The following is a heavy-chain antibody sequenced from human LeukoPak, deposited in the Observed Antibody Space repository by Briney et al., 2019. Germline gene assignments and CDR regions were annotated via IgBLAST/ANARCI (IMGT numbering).Heavy chain of an antibody. D-gene: IGHD5-12*01. J-gene: IGHJ3*02. CDR1: GGTFSSNA. CDR2: IIPILGIA. Sequence: ASVKVSCKASGGTFSSNATTWVRHAPGQGLEWMGRIIPILGIANYAQKFQGRVTIIADKSTSTAYMELSSLRSEDTAVYYCARDLYSGHEGNAFDIWGQGTMVTVSS. V-gene: IGHV1-69*04. CDR3: ARDLYSGHEGNAFDI.